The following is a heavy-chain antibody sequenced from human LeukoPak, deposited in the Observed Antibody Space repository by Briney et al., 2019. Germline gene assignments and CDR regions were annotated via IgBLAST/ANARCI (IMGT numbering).Heavy chain of an antibody. V-gene: IGHV3-48*01. D-gene: IGHD1-26*01. J-gene: IGHJ4*03. CDR2: ISSSSSTI. CDR3: ARESIVGATAHY. Sequence: PGGSLRLSCAASGFTFSSYSMNWVRQAPGKGLEWVSYISSSSSTIYYADSVKGRFTISRDNAKNSLYLQMNSLRAEDTAVYYCARESIVGATAHYGGHGTLVTVSS. CDR1: GFTFSSYS.